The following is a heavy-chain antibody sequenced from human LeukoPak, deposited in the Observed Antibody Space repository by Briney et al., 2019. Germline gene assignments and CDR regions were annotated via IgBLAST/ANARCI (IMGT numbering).Heavy chain of an antibody. Sequence: GGSLRLSCAVSGFTFSSYAMHWVRQAPGKGLEWVAVISYDASNKYHADSVKGRFTISRDNSKNTVYLQVNSLRAEDTAVYYCAKAGPAGYYYDRSGYYYFDYWGLGTQVTVSS. CDR1: GFTFSSYA. CDR2: ISYDASNK. V-gene: IGHV3-30*04. CDR3: AKAGPAGYYYDRSGYYYFDY. J-gene: IGHJ4*02. D-gene: IGHD3-22*01.